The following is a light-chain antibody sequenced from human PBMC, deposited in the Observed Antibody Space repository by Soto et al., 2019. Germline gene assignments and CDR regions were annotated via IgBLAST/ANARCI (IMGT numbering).Light chain of an antibody. Sequence: QSVLTQPPSVSEAPRQRVTISCSGSSSNIGNNAVNWYQQLPGKAPKLLIYYDDLLPSGVSDRFSGSKSGTSASLAISGLQSDDEAADYCAAWDDSLNGVVFGGGTKVTVL. V-gene: IGLV1-36*01. CDR3: AAWDDSLNGVV. J-gene: IGLJ2*01. CDR2: YDD. CDR1: SSNIGNNA.